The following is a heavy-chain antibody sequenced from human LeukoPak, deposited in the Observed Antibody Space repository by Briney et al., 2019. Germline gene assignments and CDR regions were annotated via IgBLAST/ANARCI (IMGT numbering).Heavy chain of an antibody. CDR1: GGSVSSYY. CDR3: ARDNWNYGSSMDV. J-gene: IGHJ6*02. Sequence: PSETLSLTCTVSGGSVSSYYWSWIRQPPGKGLEWIGYIYYSGSTNYNPSLKSRVTISVDTSKNQFSLKLSSVTAADTAVYYCARDNWNYGSSMDVWGQGTTVTVSS. CDR2: IYYSGST. V-gene: IGHV4-59*02. D-gene: IGHD1-7*01.